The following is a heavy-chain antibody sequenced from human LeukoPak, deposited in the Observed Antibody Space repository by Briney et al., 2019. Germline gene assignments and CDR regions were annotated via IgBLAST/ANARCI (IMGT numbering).Heavy chain of an antibody. CDR2: INHNGNVN. CDR1: GFISSSYW. J-gene: IGHJ6*02. D-gene: IGHD3-16*01. Sequence: GGSLRLSCAASGFISSSYWMSWARQAPGKGLEWVASINHNGNVNYYVDSVKGRFTISRDNAKNSLYLQMSNLRAEDTAVYFCARGGGLDVWGQGATVTVSS. CDR3: ARGGGLDV. V-gene: IGHV3-7*03.